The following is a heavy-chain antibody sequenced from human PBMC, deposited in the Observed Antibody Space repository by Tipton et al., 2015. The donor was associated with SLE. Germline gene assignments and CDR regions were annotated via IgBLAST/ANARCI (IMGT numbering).Heavy chain of an antibody. V-gene: IGHV4-59*01. CDR1: GGSISSYY. D-gene: IGHD6-13*01. CDR2: IYNSGST. Sequence: TLSLTCTVSGGSISSYYWSWIRQPPGKGLEWIGYIYNSGSTNYNPSLKSRVTISVDTSKNQFTLKLSSVTAADTAVYYCARESSLDAFDIWGQGTMVTVSS. CDR3: ARESSLDAFDI. J-gene: IGHJ3*02.